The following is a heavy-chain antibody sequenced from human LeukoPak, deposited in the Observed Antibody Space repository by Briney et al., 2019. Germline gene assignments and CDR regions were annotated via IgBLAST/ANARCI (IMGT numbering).Heavy chain of an antibody. CDR2: IRYDGSNK. CDR1: GFTFSSYG. D-gene: IGHD7-27*01. V-gene: IGHV3-30*02. Sequence: GGSLRLSCAASGFTFSSYGMHWVRQAPGKGLEWVAFIRYDGSNKYYADSVKGRFTISRDNAKNSLYLQMNSLRAEDTAVYYCARPGVKYRSTGEGFDYWGQGTLVTVSS. CDR3: ARPGVKYRSTGEGFDY. J-gene: IGHJ4*02.